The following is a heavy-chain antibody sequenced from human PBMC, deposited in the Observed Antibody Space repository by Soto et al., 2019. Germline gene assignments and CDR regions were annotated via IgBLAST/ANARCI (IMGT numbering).Heavy chain of an antibody. D-gene: IGHD3-10*02. CDR3: ARNRNDYVLDY. CDR2: IRDNGSDK. V-gene: IGHV3-33*08. CDR1: GFTLSNYY. Sequence: GGSLRLSCAASGFTLSNYYMHWVRQAPGKGLEWVAGIRDNGSDKYYADSVKGRFTISRDNSKNTLYLQMHSLRSEDTAAYYCARNRNDYVLDYWGQGTLVTVSS. J-gene: IGHJ4*02.